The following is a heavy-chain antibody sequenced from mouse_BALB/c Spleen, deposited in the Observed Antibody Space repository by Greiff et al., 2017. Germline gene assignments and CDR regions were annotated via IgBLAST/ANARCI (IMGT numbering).Heavy chain of an antibody. D-gene: IGHD2-1*01. Sequence: VQGVESGPGLVAPSQSLSITCTVSGFSLTSYGVHWVRQPPGKGLEWLGVIWAGGSTNYNSALMSRLSISKDNSKSQVFLKMNSLQTDDTAMYYCARDPGVYYGSLYAMDYWGQGTSVTVSS. CDR1: GFSLTSYG. V-gene: IGHV2-9*02. J-gene: IGHJ4*01. CDR2: IWAGGST. CDR3: ARDPGVYYGSLYAMDY.